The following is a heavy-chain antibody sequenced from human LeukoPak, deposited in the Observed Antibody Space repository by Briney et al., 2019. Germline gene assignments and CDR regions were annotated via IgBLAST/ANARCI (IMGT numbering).Heavy chain of an antibody. CDR2: ISYDGTDT. CDR1: GFTFSSYA. CDR3: ARGRYYYEISGYFDS. V-gene: IGHV3-30-3*01. J-gene: IGHJ4*02. D-gene: IGHD3-22*01. Sequence: GGSLRLSCAASGFTFSSYAMSWVRQAPGKGLEWVALISYDGTDTYYTDSVKGRFTISRDNSKNTVYLHMNGLRPEDTALYYCARGRYYYEISGYFDSWGQGTLVTVSS.